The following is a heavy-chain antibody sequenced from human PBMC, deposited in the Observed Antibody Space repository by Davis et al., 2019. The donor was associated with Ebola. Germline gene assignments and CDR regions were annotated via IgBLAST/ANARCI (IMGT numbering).Heavy chain of an antibody. D-gene: IGHD2/OR15-2a*01. V-gene: IGHV1-69*13. CDR3: ALQIVQDAAFDI. J-gene: IGHJ3*02. CDR2: VIPVFGTT. CDR1: GGTFSSYT. Sequence: SVKVSCKASGGTFSSYTITWVRQAPGQGLEWMGWVIPVFGTTNYAQKFQGRVTLTADETTSTAYMELRSLRSDDTAVYYCALQIVQDAAFDIWGQGTMVTVSS.